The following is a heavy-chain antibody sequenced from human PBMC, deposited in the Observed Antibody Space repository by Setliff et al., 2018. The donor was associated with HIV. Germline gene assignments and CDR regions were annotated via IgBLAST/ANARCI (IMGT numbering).Heavy chain of an antibody. CDR3: ARARYSGSYWDAFDI. CDR2: INHSGST. Sequence: LSLTCAVYGGSFSGYYWSWTRQPPGKGLEWIGEINHSGSTNYNPSLKSRVTISVDTSKNQFSLQLSSVTAADTAVYYCARARYSGSYWDAFDIWGQGTMVTVSS. D-gene: IGHD1-26*01. V-gene: IGHV4-34*01. J-gene: IGHJ3*02. CDR1: GGSFSGYY.